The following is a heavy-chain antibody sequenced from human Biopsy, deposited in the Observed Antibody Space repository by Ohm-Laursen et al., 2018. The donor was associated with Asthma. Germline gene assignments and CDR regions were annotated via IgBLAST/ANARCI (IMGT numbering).Heavy chain of an antibody. D-gene: IGHD3-9*01. Sequence: ASVKVSCKASGYTFISYAIHWVRQAPGQRLEWMGWINAGNGNTKYSQKFQGRVTITRDTSASTAYMDLSSLRSEDTAVYYCARTYYDFLTGQVNDALAMWGQGTVVTVSS. J-gene: IGHJ3*02. CDR1: GYTFISYA. CDR2: INAGNGNT. V-gene: IGHV1-3*01. CDR3: ARTYYDFLTGQVNDALAM.